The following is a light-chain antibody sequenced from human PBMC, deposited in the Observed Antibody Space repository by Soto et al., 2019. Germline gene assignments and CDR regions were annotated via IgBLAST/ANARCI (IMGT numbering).Light chain of an antibody. V-gene: IGKV1-39*01. J-gene: IGKJ1*01. CDR1: QSFSKS. CDR3: QRSYTSLRT. Sequence: IQITQSPSSLSASVGDRVTITCRTSQSFSKSLHWYQQNSAKAPRLLIYVTSTVQTAVPSSFGGSGFGTDFTLPISSRQPENFATYYCQRSYTSLRTFGQGTKVDIK. CDR2: VTS.